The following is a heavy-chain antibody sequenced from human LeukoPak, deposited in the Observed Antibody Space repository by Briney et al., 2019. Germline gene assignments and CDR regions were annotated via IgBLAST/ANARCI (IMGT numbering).Heavy chain of an antibody. CDR3: ARGASRSFDY. V-gene: IGHV1-8*01. CDR2: MNPNSGNT. D-gene: IGHD2-21*01. Sequence: ASVKDSCKASGYTFTTYDINWVRQATGQGLEWMGWMNPNSGNTRYAQKFHGRVIFTRNPNINTAYMGLSSLRSDDTAVYFCARGASRSFDYWGQGTLVTVSS. CDR1: GYTFTTYD. J-gene: IGHJ4*02.